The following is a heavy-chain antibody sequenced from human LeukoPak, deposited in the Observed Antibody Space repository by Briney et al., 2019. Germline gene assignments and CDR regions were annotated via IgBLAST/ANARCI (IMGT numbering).Heavy chain of an antibody. J-gene: IGHJ3*02. Sequence: GGSLRLSCAASGFTFSIYYMNWVRQAPGKGLEWVSYISSTSSTIYFADSVKGRFTISRDNAKNSLYLQMNSLRAEDTAVYYCARDEGAFDIWGQGTMVTVSS. CDR3: ARDEGAFDI. CDR1: GFTFSIYY. CDR2: ISSTSSTI. V-gene: IGHV3-48*01.